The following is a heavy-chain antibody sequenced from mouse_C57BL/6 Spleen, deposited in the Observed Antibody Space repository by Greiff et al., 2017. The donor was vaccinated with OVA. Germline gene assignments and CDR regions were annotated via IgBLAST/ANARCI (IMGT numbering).Heavy chain of an antibody. CDR1: GYAFTNYL. J-gene: IGHJ4*01. D-gene: IGHD2-5*01. V-gene: IGHV1-54*01. Sequence: QVQLQQSGAELVRPGTSVKVSCKASGYAFTNYLIEWVKQRPGQGLEWIGVINPGSGGTNYNEKFKGKATLTADKSSSTAYMQLSSLTSEDSAVYFCARSGYSNPGDYWGQGTSVTVSS. CDR3: ARSGYSNPGDY. CDR2: INPGSGGT.